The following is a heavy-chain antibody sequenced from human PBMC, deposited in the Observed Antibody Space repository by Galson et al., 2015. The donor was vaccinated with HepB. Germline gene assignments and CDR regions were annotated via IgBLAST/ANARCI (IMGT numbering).Heavy chain of an antibody. Sequence: ETLSLTCTVSGGSISSSSYYWGWIRQPPGKGLEWIGSIYYSGSTYYNPSLKSRVTISVDTSKNQFSLKLSSVTAADTAVYYCARVLLTTGWFDPWGQGTLVTVSS. CDR2: IYYSGST. J-gene: IGHJ5*02. V-gene: IGHV4-39*01. CDR3: ARVLLTTGWFDP. D-gene: IGHD4/OR15-4a*01. CDR1: GGSISSSSYY.